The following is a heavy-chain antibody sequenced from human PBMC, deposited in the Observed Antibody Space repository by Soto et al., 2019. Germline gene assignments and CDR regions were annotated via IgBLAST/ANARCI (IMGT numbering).Heavy chain of an antibody. CDR1: GFTFSRFV. D-gene: IGHD6-19*01. CDR3: ARGRPGESWLVFRWDIGLAV. J-gene: IGHJ6*02. V-gene: IGHV3-30-3*01. CDR2: ISNDGTNK. Sequence: QVQVVESGGGVVQPGRSLRLSCAASGFTFSRFVMHWVRQAPGKGLEWVSVISNDGTNKYYADSMKGRFTISRDNSNNALYLQMNRLRIEDTAVFYCARGRPGESWLVFRWDIGLAVWGPGTTVTVSS.